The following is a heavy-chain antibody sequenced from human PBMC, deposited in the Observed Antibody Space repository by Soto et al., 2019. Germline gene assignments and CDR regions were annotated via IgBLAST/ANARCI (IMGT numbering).Heavy chain of an antibody. D-gene: IGHD3-3*01. CDR1: GDSVSSNSAA. CDR3: ARDPIGYDFWSGYYYFDY. Sequence: QVQLQQSGPGLVKPSQTLSLTCAISGDSVSSNSAAWNWIRQSPSRGLEWLGRTHYRSKWYNDYAASVKSRIXXXPXXSKNQFSLQLNSVTPEDTAVYYCARDPIGYDFWSGYYYFDYWGQGTLVTVSS. CDR2: THYRSKWYN. V-gene: IGHV6-1*01. J-gene: IGHJ4*02.